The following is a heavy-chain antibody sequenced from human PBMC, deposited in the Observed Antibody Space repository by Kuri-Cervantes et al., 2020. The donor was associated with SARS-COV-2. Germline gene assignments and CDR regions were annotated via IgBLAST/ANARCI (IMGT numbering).Heavy chain of an antibody. CDR1: GGSISSSRYY. J-gene: IGHJ4*01. V-gene: IGHV4-39*07. CDR2: IYYSGST. Sequence: SETLSLTCTFSGGSISSSRYYWGWMRQPPGKGLEWIGSIYYSGSTYYNSSLKSRITISVDTSKNRFSLKLSSVTAADTAVYYCARGGSTRSLDYWGQGTLVTVSS. D-gene: IGHD2-2*01. CDR3: ARGGSTRSLDY.